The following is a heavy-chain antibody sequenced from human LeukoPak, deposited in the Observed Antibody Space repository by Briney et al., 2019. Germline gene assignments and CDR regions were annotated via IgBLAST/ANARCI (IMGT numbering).Heavy chain of an antibody. Sequence: SETLSLTRTVSGDSISSYYWSWIRQPPGKGLEWIGYIYYSGSTDYNPSLKSRVTISVDTSKNQFSLKLSSVTAADTAVYYCARGGTIFPPATYYFDYWGQGTLVTVSS. D-gene: IGHD3-9*01. V-gene: IGHV4-59*01. J-gene: IGHJ4*02. CDR2: IYYSGST. CDR3: ARGGTIFPPATYYFDY. CDR1: GDSISSYY.